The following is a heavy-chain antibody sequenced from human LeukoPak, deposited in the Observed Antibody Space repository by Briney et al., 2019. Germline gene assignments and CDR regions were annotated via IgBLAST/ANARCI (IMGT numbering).Heavy chain of an antibody. CDR1: GFTFDDYA. CDR3: ARAKRYYDSSGYYFY. V-gene: IGHV3-23*01. J-gene: IGHJ4*02. Sequence: GGSLRLSCAASGFTFDDYAMHWVRQAPGKGLEWVSAISGSASSTYHADSVKGRFTISRDNAKKSLYLQMNSLRAEDTAVYYCARAKRYYDSSGYYFYWGQGTLVTVSS. CDR2: ISGSASST. D-gene: IGHD3-22*01.